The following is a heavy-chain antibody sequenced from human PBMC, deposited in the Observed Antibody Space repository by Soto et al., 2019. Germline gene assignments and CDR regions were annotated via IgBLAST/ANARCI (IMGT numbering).Heavy chain of an antibody. Sequence: ASVKVSCKASGYTFTGYYVHWVRQAPGQGLEWMGWINPNSGDTYLAQRFQGRVTMNRDTSRGTAYMELRGLTSDDTAEYYCAKGGAIVAAGTRVYLYNAMDVWGQGTTVTVSS. CDR1: GYTFTGYY. V-gene: IGHV1-2*02. CDR3: AKGGAIVAAGTRVYLYNAMDV. D-gene: IGHD1-26*01. CDR2: INPNSGDT. J-gene: IGHJ6*02.